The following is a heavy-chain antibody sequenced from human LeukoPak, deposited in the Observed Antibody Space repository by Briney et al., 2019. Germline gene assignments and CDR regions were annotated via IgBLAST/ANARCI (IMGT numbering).Heavy chain of an antibody. V-gene: IGHV3-74*01. D-gene: IGHD1-26*01. CDR2: INHDGSTT. Sequence: GGSLRLSCAASALTFTSYWMHWVRQVPGKGLVWVSHINHDGSTTNYADSVKGRFTISRDNAKNTLYLQMNGLRAEDTAVYYCAGSGSSSIWGQGTLVTVSS. CDR1: ALTFTSYW. J-gene: IGHJ4*02. CDR3: AGSGSSSI.